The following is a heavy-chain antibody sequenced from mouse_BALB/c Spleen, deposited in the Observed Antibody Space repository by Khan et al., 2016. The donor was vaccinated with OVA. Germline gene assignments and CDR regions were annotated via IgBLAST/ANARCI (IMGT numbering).Heavy chain of an antibody. CDR2: IFPGDGGT. J-gene: IGHJ3*01. CDR1: GYTFTSYD. Sequence: QVRLQQSGAELVKPGASVKLSCKASGYTFTSYDMNWVRQRPEQGLEWIGWIFPGDGGTKYNEKFKGKATLTTDKSSSTAYMQLSRLTSEDSAVYFWARRGYGGFAYWGQGPLVTVSA. V-gene: IGHV1-85*01. D-gene: IGHD2-14*01. CDR3: ARRGYGGFAY.